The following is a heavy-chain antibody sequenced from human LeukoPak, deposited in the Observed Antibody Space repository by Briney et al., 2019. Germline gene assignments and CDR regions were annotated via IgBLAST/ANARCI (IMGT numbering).Heavy chain of an antibody. J-gene: IGHJ5*02. CDR2: IYHGGST. D-gene: IGHD6-13*01. CDR3: AREIAESSSWTRYNWFDP. Sequence: PSETLSLTCTVSGYSISSGYYWGWIRQPPGKGLEWIGSIYHGGSTYYNPSLKSRVTISVDTSKNQFSLKLSSVTTADTAVYYCAREIAESSSWTRYNWFDPWGQGTLVTVSS. V-gene: IGHV4-38-2*02. CDR1: GYSISSGYY.